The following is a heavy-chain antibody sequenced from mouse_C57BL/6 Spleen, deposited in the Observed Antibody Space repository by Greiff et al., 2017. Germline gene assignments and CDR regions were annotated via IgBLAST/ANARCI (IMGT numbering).Heavy chain of an antibody. D-gene: IGHD1-1*01. CDR3: ARHGATNNYGSSLFDY. Sequence: EVQLQQSGPELVKPGASVTISYMHWVKQSSEKSLEWIGEINPSTGGTSYNQKFKGKAPLTVDKSSSTAYMQLKSLTSEDSAVYYCARHGATNNYGSSLFDYWGQGTTLTVAS. CDR2: INPSTGGT. J-gene: IGHJ2*01. V-gene: IGHV1-43*01.